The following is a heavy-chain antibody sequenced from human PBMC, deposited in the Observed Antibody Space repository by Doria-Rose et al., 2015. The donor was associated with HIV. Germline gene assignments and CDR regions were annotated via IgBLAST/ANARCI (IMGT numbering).Heavy chain of an antibody. D-gene: IGHD6-6*01. V-gene: IGHV4-34*01. CDR2: INDSGST. Sequence: QVQLQQWGAGLLKPSETLSLTCGVYGGSFSGYYWAWIRQPPGKGLEWIGEINDSGSTNYSPSLKSRVTISADTSKGQFSLKLSSVTAADTAVYYCARERPRLDYWGQGTLVTVSS. CDR3: ARERPRLDY. CDR1: GGSFSGYY. J-gene: IGHJ4*02.